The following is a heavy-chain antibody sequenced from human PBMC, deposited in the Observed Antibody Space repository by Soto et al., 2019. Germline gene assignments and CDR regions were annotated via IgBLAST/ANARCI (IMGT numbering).Heavy chain of an antibody. CDR1: GYTLTELS. CDR3: ATAGRYYGSGSYYDHYYYYYYMDV. J-gene: IGHJ6*03. V-gene: IGHV1-24*01. D-gene: IGHD3-10*01. CDR2: FDPEDGET. Sequence: ASVKVSCKVSGYTLTELSMHWVRQAPGKGLEWMGGFDPEDGETIYAQKFQGRVTMTEDTSTDTAYMELSSLRSEETAVYYCATAGRYYGSGSYYDHYYYYYYMDVWGKGTTVTVSS.